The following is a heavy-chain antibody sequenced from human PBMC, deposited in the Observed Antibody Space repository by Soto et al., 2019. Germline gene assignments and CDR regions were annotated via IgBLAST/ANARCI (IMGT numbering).Heavy chain of an antibody. Sequence: PSETLSLTCSVSGYSISNGYYWAWIRQSPGKGLEWIGSVYQTVSTSYNPSLESRVTILADIAKNTFSLRLNSVTAADTAVYFCAREKGHSNPFDFWGPGMLVTVSS. CDR3: AREKGHSNPFDF. V-gene: IGHV4-38-2*02. CDR1: GYSISNGYY. CDR2: VYQTVST. D-gene: IGHD4-4*01. J-gene: IGHJ4*02.